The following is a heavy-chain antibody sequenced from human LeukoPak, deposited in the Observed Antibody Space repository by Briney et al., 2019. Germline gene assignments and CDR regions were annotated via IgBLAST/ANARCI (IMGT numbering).Heavy chain of an antibody. CDR3: ARGDHFDWLPYFDY. D-gene: IGHD3-9*01. CDR1: GGSISSYD. CDR2: IYYSGST. V-gene: IGHV4-59*01. J-gene: IGHJ4*02. Sequence: SETLSLTCTVSGGSISSYDWSWIRQPPGKGLEWIGYIYYSGSTNYNPSLKSRVTISVDTSKNQLSLKMSSVTAADTAVYYCARGDHFDWLPYFDYWGQGTLVTVSS.